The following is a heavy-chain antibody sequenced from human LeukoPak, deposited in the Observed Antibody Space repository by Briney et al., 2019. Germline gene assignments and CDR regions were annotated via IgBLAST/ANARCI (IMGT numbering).Heavy chain of an antibody. D-gene: IGHD2-2*01. J-gene: IGHJ5*02. CDR3: ARVVPAAMLGSGSWFDP. Sequence: SETLSLTCTVSGGSISSSSYYWGWIRQPPGKGLEWIGSIYYSGSTYYNPSLKSRVTISVDTSKNQFSLKLSSVTAADTAVYYCARVVPAAMLGSGSWFDPWGQGTLVTVSS. CDR2: IYYSGST. CDR1: GGSISSSSYY. V-gene: IGHV4-39*07.